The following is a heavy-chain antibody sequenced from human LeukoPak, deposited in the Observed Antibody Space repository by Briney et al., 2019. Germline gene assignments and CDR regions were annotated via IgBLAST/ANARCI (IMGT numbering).Heavy chain of an antibody. Sequence: ASVKVSFKASGYTFTDYQIHWVRQAPGQGLEWMGWINPKSGDTKYAPRFQGRVTLTRDTSISPGYMEMSRLKPDDTRVPFCSGRSLIFVVPQGERRVYYFEYWGQGSLVTVSS. V-gene: IGHV1-2*02. CDR2: INPKSGDT. D-gene: IGHD2-21*01. CDR1: GYTFTDYQ. CDR3: SGRSLIFVVPQGERRVYYFEY. J-gene: IGHJ4*02.